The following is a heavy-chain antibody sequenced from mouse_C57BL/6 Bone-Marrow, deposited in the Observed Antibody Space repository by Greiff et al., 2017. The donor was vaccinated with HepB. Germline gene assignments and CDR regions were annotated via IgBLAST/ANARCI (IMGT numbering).Heavy chain of an antibody. CDR2: ISDGGSYT. Sequence: EVMLVESGGGLVKPGGSLKLSCAASGFTFSSYAMSWVRQTPEKRLEWVATISDGGSYTYYPDNVKGRYTISRDNAKNNLYLQMSHLKSEDTAMYYCAADFCIYYGSRNAFDYWGQGTSVTVSA. J-gene: IGHJ4*01. V-gene: IGHV5-4*03. CDR1: GFTFSSYA. D-gene: IGHD1-1*01. CDR3: AADFCIYYGSRNAFDY.